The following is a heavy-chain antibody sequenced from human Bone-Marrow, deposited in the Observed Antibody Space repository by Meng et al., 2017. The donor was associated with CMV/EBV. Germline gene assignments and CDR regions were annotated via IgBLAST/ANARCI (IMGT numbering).Heavy chain of an antibody. CDR2: IIPIFGTA. J-gene: IGHJ6*02. CDR1: GFTFSSYA. V-gene: IGHV1-69*05. Sequence: KISCAASGFTFSSYAISWVRQAPGQGLEWMGGIIPIFGTANYAQKFQGRVTITTDESTSTAYMELSSLRSEDTAVYYCARDPGYYYDSSGYYLRIYGMDVWGQGTTVTVSS. CDR3: ARDPGYYYDSSGYYLRIYGMDV. D-gene: IGHD3-22*01.